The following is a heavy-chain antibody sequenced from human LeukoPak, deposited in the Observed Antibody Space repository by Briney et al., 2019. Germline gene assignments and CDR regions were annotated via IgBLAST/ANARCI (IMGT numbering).Heavy chain of an antibody. D-gene: IGHD3-22*01. CDR2: IYYSGST. J-gene: IGHJ4*02. CDR3: VRDLSGYVNPAFDN. CDR1: GGSISSNSYY. V-gene: IGHV4-39*07. Sequence: SETLSLTCAVSGGSISSNSYYWGWIRQPPGKGLEWIGSIYYSGSTYYNPSLKSRVTISVDTSKNQFSLKLTSVTAADTAVSYCVRDLSGYVNPAFDNWGQGTLVTVSS.